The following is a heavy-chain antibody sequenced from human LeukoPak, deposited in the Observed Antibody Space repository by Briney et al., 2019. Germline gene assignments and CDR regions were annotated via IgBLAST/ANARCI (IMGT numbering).Heavy chain of an antibody. CDR3: ARDSTTVTTDY. J-gene: IGHJ4*02. V-gene: IGHV3-66*02. D-gene: IGHD4-17*01. Sequence: GGSLRLSCAASGFTVSSNYMSWVRQAPGKGLEWVSVIYSGGTTYYADSVKGRFTISRDNSKNMLYLQMNSLRAEDTAVYHCARDSTTVTTDYWGQGTLVTVSS. CDR1: GFTVSSNY. CDR2: IYSGGTT.